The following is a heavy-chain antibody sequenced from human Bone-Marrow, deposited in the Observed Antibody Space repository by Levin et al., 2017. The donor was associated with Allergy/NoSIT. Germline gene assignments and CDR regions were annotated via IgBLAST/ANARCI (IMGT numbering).Heavy chain of an antibody. CDR2: ISSSGSTI. J-gene: IGHJ4*02. CDR1: GFTFSDYY. CDR3: AREDIKSSGSYYPWAY. Sequence: GGSLRLSCAASGFTFSDYYMSWIRQAPGKGLEWVSYISSSGSTIYYADSVKGRFTISRDNAKNSLYLQMNSLRAEDTAVYYCAREDIKSSGSYYPWAYWGQGTLVTVSS. D-gene: IGHD3-10*01. V-gene: IGHV3-11*01.